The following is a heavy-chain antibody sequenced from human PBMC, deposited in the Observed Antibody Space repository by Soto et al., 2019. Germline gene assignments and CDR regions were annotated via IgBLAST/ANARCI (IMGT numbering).Heavy chain of an antibody. Sequence: ASVKVSCKASGYSFTDYHIHWVRQAPGQGLEWLGRINPKSGGTSTAQKFQGWVTMTADTSISTASVELTRLTSDDTAIYYCARGDSTDCSNGVCSFFYNHDMDVWGQGTTVTVSS. CDR2: INPKSGGT. CDR3: ARGDSTDCSNGVCSFFYNHDMDV. V-gene: IGHV1-2*04. J-gene: IGHJ6*02. D-gene: IGHD2-8*01. CDR1: GYSFTDYH.